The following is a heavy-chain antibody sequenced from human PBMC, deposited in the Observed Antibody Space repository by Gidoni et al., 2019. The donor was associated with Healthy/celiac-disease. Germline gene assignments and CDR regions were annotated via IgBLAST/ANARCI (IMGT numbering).Heavy chain of an antibody. V-gene: IGHV5-51*03. Sequence: EVQLVQSVAEVKKPGESLKISCKGSVYSFTSYWIGCVRQMPGKGLEWMGIIYPGDSDTRYSPSFQGQFTISADKSISTAYLQVSSLKASDTAMYYCTWLAIPTGWFDPWGQGTLVTVSS. CDR1: VYSFTSYW. J-gene: IGHJ5*02. CDR3: TWLAIPTGWFDP. D-gene: IGHD6-19*01. CDR2: IYPGDSDT.